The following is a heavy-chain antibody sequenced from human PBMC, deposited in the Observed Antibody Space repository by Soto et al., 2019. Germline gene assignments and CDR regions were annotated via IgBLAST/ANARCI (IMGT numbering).Heavy chain of an antibody. V-gene: IGHV3-30*18. Sequence: QVQLVESGGGVVQPGRSLRLSCAASGFTFSSYGMHWVRQAPGKGLEWVAVISYDGSNKYYADSVKGRFTISRDNSKNTLYLQMNSLRAEDTAVYYCAKDRPYSGYDLTYYFDCWGQGTLVTVSS. D-gene: IGHD5-12*01. CDR2: ISYDGSNK. CDR3: AKDRPYSGYDLTYYFDC. J-gene: IGHJ4*02. CDR1: GFTFSSYG.